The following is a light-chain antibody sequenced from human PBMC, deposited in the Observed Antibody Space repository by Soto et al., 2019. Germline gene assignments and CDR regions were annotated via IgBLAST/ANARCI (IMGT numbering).Light chain of an antibody. Sequence: DMQKTQXPSXLXAALXEIDTITGRASQGIINYLAWYQQKPGKAPKLLIYGASTLQSGVPSRFGGTGSGTDFTLTISSLQPEDFATYYCQLLYKSPTTFGPGTKLEIK. CDR1: QGIINY. V-gene: IGKV1-9*01. CDR3: QLLYKSPTT. J-gene: IGKJ5*01. CDR2: GAS.